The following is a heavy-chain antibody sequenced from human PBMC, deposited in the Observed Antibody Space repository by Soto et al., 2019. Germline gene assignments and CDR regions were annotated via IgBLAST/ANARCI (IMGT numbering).Heavy chain of an antibody. D-gene: IGHD3-9*01. J-gene: IGHJ4*02. Sequence: PGGSLRLSCAASGFTFSSYAMTWVRQAPGKGLEWVSTISGSGGSTYYADSVKGRFTISRDNSKNTLYLQMNSLRAEDTAVYYCAKPRRHYDILTGRNGLYYFDYWGQGTLVTVSS. V-gene: IGHV3-23*01. CDR1: GFTFSSYA. CDR2: ISGSGGST. CDR3: AKPRRHYDILTGRNGLYYFDY.